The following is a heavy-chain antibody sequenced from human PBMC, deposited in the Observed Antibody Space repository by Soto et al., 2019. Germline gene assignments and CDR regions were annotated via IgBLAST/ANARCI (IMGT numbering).Heavy chain of an antibody. Sequence: QVQLQESGPGLVKPSQTLSLTCTVSGGSISSGDYYWSWIRQPPGKGLEWIGYIYYSGSTYYNPSLKSRVTISVDTSKNQFPLMLSSVTAADTAVYYCAREAGYCSGGSCYSDWFDPWGQGTLVTVSS. V-gene: IGHV4-30-4*01. CDR1: GGSISSGDYY. CDR3: AREAGYCSGGSCYSDWFDP. J-gene: IGHJ5*02. D-gene: IGHD2-15*01. CDR2: IYYSGST.